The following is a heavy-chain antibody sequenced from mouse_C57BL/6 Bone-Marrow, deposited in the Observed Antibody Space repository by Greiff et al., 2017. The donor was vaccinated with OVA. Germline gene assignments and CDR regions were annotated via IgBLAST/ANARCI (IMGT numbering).Heavy chain of an antibody. CDR3: TRGSTVVATPSYWYFDV. D-gene: IGHD1-1*01. V-gene: IGHV1-5*01. CDR2: IYPGNSDT. Sequence: EVQLVESGTVLARPGASVKMSCKTSGYTFTSYWMHWVKQRPGQGLEWIGAIYPGNSDTSYNQKFKGKAKLTAVTSASTAYMELSSLTNEDSAVYYCTRGSTVVATPSYWYFDVWGTGTTVTVSS. J-gene: IGHJ1*03. CDR1: GYTFTSYW.